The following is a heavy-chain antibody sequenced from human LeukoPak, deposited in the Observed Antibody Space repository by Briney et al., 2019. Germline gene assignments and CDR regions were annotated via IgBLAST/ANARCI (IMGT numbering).Heavy chain of an antibody. Sequence: SQTLSLTCTVSGGSISSGDYYWSWIRQPPGKGLEWIGYIYYSGSTYYNPSLKSRVTISVDTSKNQFSLKLSSVTAADTAVYYCARVGSGWYGIDYWGQGTLVTVSS. CDR1: GGSISSGDYY. CDR3: ARVGSGWYGIDY. D-gene: IGHD6-19*01. CDR2: IYYSGST. V-gene: IGHV4-30-4*08. J-gene: IGHJ4*02.